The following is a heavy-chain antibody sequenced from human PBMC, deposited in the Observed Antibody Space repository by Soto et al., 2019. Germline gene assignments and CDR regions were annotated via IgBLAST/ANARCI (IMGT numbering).Heavy chain of an antibody. CDR1: GFTFSSYA. V-gene: IGHV3-30-3*01. D-gene: IGHD2-15*01. CDR3: ARAGCDGGSCYTLVGLRYGMDV. J-gene: IGHJ6*02. CDR2: ISYDGNNK. Sequence: QVQLVESGGGVVQPGRSLRLSCAASGFTFSSYAMYWVRQAPGKGLEWVAVISYDGNNKYYADSVKGRFTISRDNSKNTLYLQMNSLRAEDTDVYYCARAGCDGGSCYTLVGLRYGMDVWGQGTTVTVSS.